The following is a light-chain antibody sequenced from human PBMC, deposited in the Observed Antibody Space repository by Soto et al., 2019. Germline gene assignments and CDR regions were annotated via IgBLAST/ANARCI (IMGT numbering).Light chain of an antibody. CDR2: KAS. J-gene: IGKJ1*01. V-gene: IGKV1-5*03. Sequence: DIQMTQSPSTLSASVGDRVTITCRASQSISSWLAWYQQKPGKAPXXLIYKASSLESGVPSRFSGSGSGTDFTLTISSLQPDDSATYDCQQYNSYPTFGQGTKVDIK. CDR3: QQYNSYPT. CDR1: QSISSW.